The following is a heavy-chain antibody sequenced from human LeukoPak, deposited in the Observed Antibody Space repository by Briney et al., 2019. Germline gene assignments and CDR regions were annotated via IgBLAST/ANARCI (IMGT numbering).Heavy chain of an antibody. D-gene: IGHD5-18*01. Sequence: GGSLRLSCAASGFTFSSYAMHWVRQAPGKGLEWVAVISYDGSNKYYADSVKGRFTISRDNSKNTLYLQMNSLRAEDTAVYYCARDLAAMVQYWGQGTLVTVSS. V-gene: IGHV3-30-3*01. CDR1: GFTFSSYA. J-gene: IGHJ4*02. CDR2: ISYDGSNK. CDR3: ARDLAAMVQY.